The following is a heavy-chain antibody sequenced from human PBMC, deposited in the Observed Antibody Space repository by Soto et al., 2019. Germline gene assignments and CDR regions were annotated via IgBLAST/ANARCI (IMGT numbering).Heavy chain of an antibody. V-gene: IGHV4-34*01. J-gene: IGHJ4*02. CDR3: ARDKITGLFDY. D-gene: IGHD2-8*02. CDR2: INHSGST. Sequence: SETLSLTCAVYGGSFSGYYWTWIRQPPGTGLEWIGEINHSGSTNYNPSLKSRVTISVDTSKNQFSLKLTSVIAADTAVYYCARDKITGLFDYWGQGTLVTVYS. CDR1: GGSFSGYY.